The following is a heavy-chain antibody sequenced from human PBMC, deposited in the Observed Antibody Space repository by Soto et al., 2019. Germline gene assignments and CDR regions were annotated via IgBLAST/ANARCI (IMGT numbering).Heavy chain of an antibody. CDR2: IIPIFGTA. Sequence: SVKVSCKASGGTFSSYAISWVRQAPGQGLEWMGGIIPIFGTANYAQKFQGRVTITADESTSTAYMELSSLRSEDTAVYYCAREKDIVVVPAADPDAFDIWGQGTMVTVSS. V-gene: IGHV1-69*13. J-gene: IGHJ3*02. D-gene: IGHD2-2*01. CDR3: AREKDIVVVPAADPDAFDI. CDR1: GGTFSSYA.